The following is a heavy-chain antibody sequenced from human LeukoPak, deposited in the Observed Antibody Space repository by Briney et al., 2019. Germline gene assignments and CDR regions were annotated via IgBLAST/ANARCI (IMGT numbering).Heavy chain of an antibody. V-gene: IGHV5-51*01. Sequence: GDSLKISCKGSGYRFTTYWIGWVRQMPGKGLEWMGIIYPGDSDTRYSPSFQGQVTISAGKSISTAYLQWNSLKASDTAMYYCARHQIVGATRSPFDYWGQGTLVTVSS. CDR1: GYRFTTYW. CDR3: ARHQIVGATRSPFDY. D-gene: IGHD1-26*01. J-gene: IGHJ4*02. CDR2: IYPGDSDT.